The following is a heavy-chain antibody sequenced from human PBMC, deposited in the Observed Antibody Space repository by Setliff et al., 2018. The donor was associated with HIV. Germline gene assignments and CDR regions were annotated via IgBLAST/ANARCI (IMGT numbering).Heavy chain of an antibody. CDR1: SASITSSNW. D-gene: IGHD3-3*01. CDR2: IYHSGSA. CDR3: ARGDNFWSGYNF. Sequence: PSETLSLTCTVSSASITSSNWWNWVRQPPGKGLEWIGEIYHSGSANYNPSLKSRVTISVDKSKNQFSLKLSSVTAADTAVYYCARGDNFWSGYNFWGQGAMVTVSS. V-gene: IGHV4-4*02. J-gene: IGHJ3*01.